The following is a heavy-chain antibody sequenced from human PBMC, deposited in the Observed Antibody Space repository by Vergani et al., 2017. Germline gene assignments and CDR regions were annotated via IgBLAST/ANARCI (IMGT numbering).Heavy chain of an antibody. Sequence: QVQLVQSGAEVKKPGASVKVSCKASGYTFTSYDINWVRQATGQGLEWMGWMNPNSGNTGYAQKFQGGVNMARNTSISTAYMELSSLRSEDTAVYYCARSGLWFGELVYDYWGQGTLVTVSS. V-gene: IGHV1-8*01. CDR3: ARSGLWFGELVYDY. CDR1: GYTFTSYD. D-gene: IGHD3-10*01. J-gene: IGHJ4*02. CDR2: MNPNSGNT.